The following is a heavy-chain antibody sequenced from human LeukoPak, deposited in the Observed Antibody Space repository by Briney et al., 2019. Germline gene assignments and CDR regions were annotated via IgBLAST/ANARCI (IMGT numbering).Heavy chain of an antibody. Sequence: PSETLSLTCTVSGGSISSYYWSWIRQPPGKGLEWIGYIYYSGSTNYNPSLKSRATISVDTSKNQFSLKLSSVTAADTAVYYCARARGGRYGMDVWGQGTTVTVSS. V-gene: IGHV4-59*01. D-gene: IGHD3-10*01. J-gene: IGHJ6*02. CDR2: IYYSGST. CDR1: GGSISSYY. CDR3: ARARGGRYGMDV.